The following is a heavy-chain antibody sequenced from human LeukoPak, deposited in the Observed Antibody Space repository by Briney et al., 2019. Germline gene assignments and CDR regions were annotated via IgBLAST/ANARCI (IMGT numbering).Heavy chain of an antibody. CDR1: GGTFSGYA. V-gene: IGHV1-69*13. D-gene: IGHD4-17*01. J-gene: IGHJ4*02. CDR3: AINYGDYEARTFDY. CDR2: IIPIFGTA. Sequence: SVKVSCKASGGTFSGYAISWVRQAPGQGLEWMGGIIPIFGTANYAQKFQGRVTITVDESTSTAYMELSSLRSEDTAVYYCAINYGDYEARTFDYWGQGTLVTVSS.